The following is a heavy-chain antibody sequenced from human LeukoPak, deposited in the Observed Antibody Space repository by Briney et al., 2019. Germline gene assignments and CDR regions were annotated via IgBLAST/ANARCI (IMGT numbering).Heavy chain of an antibody. CDR1: GGSISSYY. CDR2: IYTSGST. CDR3: ARGDYGGNSKGAFDI. J-gene: IGHJ3*02. V-gene: IGHV4-4*07. Sequence: SETLSLTCTVSGGSISSYYWSWIRQPAGKGLEWIGRIYTSGSTNYNPSLKSRVTMSVDTSKNRFSLKLSSVTAADTAVYYCARGDYGGNSKGAFDIWGQGTMVTVSS. D-gene: IGHD4-23*01.